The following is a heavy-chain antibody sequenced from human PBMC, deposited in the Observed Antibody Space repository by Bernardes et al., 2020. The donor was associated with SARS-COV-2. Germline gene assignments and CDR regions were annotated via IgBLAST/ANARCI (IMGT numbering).Heavy chain of an antibody. CDR3: TRDSYDSRYYYGMDV. CDR1: GFTFSSYW. CDR2: INPDGSST. J-gene: IGHJ6*02. Sequence: GGSLRLSCAASGFTFSSYWMHWVRQAPGKGLVWVSRINPDGSSTSYADSVKGRFTISRDNAKNTLYLQMHSLRAEDTAVYYCTRDSYDSRYYYGMDVWGQGTTVTVSS. D-gene: IGHD3-3*01. V-gene: IGHV3-74*01.